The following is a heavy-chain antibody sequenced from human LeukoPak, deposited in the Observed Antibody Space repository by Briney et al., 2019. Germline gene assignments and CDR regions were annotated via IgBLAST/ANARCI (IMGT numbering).Heavy chain of an antibody. V-gene: IGHV1-69*04. CDR2: IIPILGIA. CDR1: GGTFSSYA. D-gene: IGHD1-1*01. J-gene: IGHJ4*02. CDR3: ARERGGVLFDY. Sequence: SVKVSCKASGGTFSSYAISWVRQAPGQGLEWMGRIIPILGIANYAQKLQGRVTMTTDTSTSTAYMELRSLRSDDTAVYYCARERGGVLFDYWGQGTLVTVSS.